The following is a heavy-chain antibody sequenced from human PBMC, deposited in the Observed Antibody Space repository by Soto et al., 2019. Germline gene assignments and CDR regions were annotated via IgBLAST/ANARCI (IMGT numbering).Heavy chain of an antibody. D-gene: IGHD6-13*01. CDR3: ARGFAAAVTYNWFDP. Sequence: SETLSLTCTVSGGSISSYYWSWIRQPPGKGLEWIGYIYYSGSTNYNPSLKSRVTISVDTSKNQFSLKLSSVTAADTAVYYCARGFAAAVTYNWFDPWGQGTLVTVSS. V-gene: IGHV4-59*01. J-gene: IGHJ5*02. CDR1: GGSISSYY. CDR2: IYYSGST.